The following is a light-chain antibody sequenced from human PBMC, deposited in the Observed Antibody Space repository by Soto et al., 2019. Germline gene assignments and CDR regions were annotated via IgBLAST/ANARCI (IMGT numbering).Light chain of an antibody. CDR1: QNIFYSPKNKDY. V-gene: IGKV4-1*01. J-gene: IGKJ1*01. CDR3: QQYYSVPWT. Sequence: DIVMTQSPDSLTVSLGERATINCKSSQNIFYSPKNKDYLAWFQQKPGQPPKLLIYWASTRESGVPDRFSGSGAGTNFTLSISSLQSEDVAVYYCQQYYSVPWTFGHGTKV. CDR2: WAS.